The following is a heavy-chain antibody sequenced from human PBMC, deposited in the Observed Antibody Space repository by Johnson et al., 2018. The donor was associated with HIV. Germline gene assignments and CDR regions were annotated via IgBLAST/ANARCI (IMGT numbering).Heavy chain of an antibody. Sequence: QMLLVESGGGVVQPGRSLRLSCAASGFTFSSYAMHWVRQAPGKGLEWVAVISYDGSNKYYADSVKGRFTISRDNSKNTLYLQMNSLRAEDTALYYCAKEQYYPDDAFDIWGQGTMVTVSS. CDR2: ISYDGSNK. CDR3: AKEQYYPDDAFDI. V-gene: IGHV3-30-3*01. CDR1: GFTFSSYA. J-gene: IGHJ3*02. D-gene: IGHD2/OR15-2a*01.